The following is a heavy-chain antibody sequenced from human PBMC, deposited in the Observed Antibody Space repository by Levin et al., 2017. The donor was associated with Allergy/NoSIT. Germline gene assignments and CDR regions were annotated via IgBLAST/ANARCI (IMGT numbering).Heavy chain of an antibody. D-gene: IGHD2-2*02. V-gene: IGHV4-39*01. Sequence: GSLRLSCTVSGGSISSSTYYWGWIRQSPGKGLEWIGSLYYSGSTYYNPSLKSRVTISVDTSKNQFSLKLSSVTAADTAVYYCARQVRNYCTTTSCYTVVAGPSDYWGQGTLVTVSS. CDR3: ARQVRNYCTTTSCYTVVAGPSDY. CDR1: GGSISSSTYY. CDR2: LYYSGST. J-gene: IGHJ4*02.